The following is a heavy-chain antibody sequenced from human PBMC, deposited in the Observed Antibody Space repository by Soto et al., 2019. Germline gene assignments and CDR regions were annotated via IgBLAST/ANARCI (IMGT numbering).Heavy chain of an antibody. Sequence: SETLSLTCAVSGGSISSGGYSWSWIRQPPGKGLEWIRYIYHSGSTYYNPSLKSRVTISVDRSKNQFSLKLSSVTAADTAVYYCARSEATALDYWGQGTLVTVSS. CDR3: ARSEATALDY. V-gene: IGHV4-30-2*01. CDR2: IYHSGST. CDR1: GGSISSGGYS. J-gene: IGHJ4*02.